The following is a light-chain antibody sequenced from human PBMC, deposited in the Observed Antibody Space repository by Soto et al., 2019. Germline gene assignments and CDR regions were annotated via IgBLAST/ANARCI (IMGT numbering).Light chain of an antibody. CDR1: SSDVGGYNY. V-gene: IGLV2-14*01. CDR3: SSYTSSSTL. Sequence: QSVLIQPASVSGSPGQSITISCTGTSSDVGGYNYVSWYQQHPGKAPKLMIYEVSNRPSGVSNRFSGSKSGNTASLTISGLQAEDEADYYCSSYTSSSTLFGGGTKLTVL. CDR2: EVS. J-gene: IGLJ2*01.